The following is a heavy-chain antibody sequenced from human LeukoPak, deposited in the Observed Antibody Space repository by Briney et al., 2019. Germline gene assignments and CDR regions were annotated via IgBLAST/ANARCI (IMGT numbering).Heavy chain of an antibody. Sequence: HPGGSLRLSCAASGFTFESYAMYWVPHAPGKGLEWVSGISGSGGSTFYANSVKGRFTISRDNSENTVYLQMNSLRADDTAVYYCATTTAGYSSGRSPGWPVDYWGQGALVTVSS. V-gene: IGHV3-23*01. J-gene: IGHJ4*02. CDR1: GFTFESYA. CDR2: ISGSGGST. CDR3: ATTTAGYSSGRSPGWPVDY. D-gene: IGHD6-19*01.